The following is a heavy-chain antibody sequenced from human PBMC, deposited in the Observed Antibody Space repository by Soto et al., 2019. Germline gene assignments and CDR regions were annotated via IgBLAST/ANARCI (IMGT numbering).Heavy chain of an antibody. D-gene: IGHD6-13*01. V-gene: IGHV3-21*01. CDR2: ISSSSYI. Sequence: EVQLVESGGGLVKPGGSLRLSCAASGFTFSSYSMNWVRQAPGKGLEWVSSISSSSYIYYADSVKGRFTISRDNAKNSLYLQMNSLRAEDTAVYYCARAIAAAANGWFDPWGQGTLVTVSS. J-gene: IGHJ5*02. CDR1: GFTFSSYS. CDR3: ARAIAAAANGWFDP.